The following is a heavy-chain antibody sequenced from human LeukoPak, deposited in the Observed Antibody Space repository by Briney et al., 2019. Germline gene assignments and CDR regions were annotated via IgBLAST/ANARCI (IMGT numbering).Heavy chain of an antibody. Sequence: GGSLRLSCAASGFTFSSYGMHWVRQAPGKGLEWVAFIRYDGSNKYYADSVKGRFTISRDNSKNTLYLQMDSLRAEDTAVYYCAKLVVVPAAIVRGDYWGQGTLVTVSS. D-gene: IGHD2-2*01. CDR2: IRYDGSNK. J-gene: IGHJ4*02. CDR3: AKLVVVPAAIVRGDY. V-gene: IGHV3-30*02. CDR1: GFTFSSYG.